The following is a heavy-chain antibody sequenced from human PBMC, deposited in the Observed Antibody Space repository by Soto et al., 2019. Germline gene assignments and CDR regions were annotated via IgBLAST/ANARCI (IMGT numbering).Heavy chain of an antibody. CDR1: GFTLSRYW. D-gene: IGHD6-19*01. J-gene: IGHJ4*02. CDR3: VRGEQWDLSHGSQYFGY. V-gene: IGHV3-74*01. Sequence: PGGSLRLSCAASGFTLSRYWMHWVRQAPGKGLVWVSHINSDGSSTNYADSVKGRFTISRDNAKNTLYLQMNSLRAEDTAVYYCVRGEQWDLSHGSQYFGYWGQGALVTVSS. CDR2: INSDGSST.